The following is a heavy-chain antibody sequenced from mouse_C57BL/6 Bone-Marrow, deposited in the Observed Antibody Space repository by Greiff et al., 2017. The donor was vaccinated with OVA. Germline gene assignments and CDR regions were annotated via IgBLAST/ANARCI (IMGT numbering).Heavy chain of an antibody. Sequence: EVKVVESGGGLVKPGGSLKLSCAASGFTFSSYAMSWVRPTPEKRLEWVATISDGGSYTYYPDNVKGRFTISRDNAKNNLYLQMSHLKSEDTAMYYCAREANWEYYFDYWGQGTTLTVSS. CDR3: AREANWEYYFDY. V-gene: IGHV5-4*01. CDR1: GFTFSSYA. D-gene: IGHD4-1*01. CDR2: ISDGGSYT. J-gene: IGHJ2*01.